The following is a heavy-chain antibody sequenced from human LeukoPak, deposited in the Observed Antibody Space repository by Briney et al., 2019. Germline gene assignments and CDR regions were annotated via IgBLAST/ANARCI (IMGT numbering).Heavy chain of an antibody. V-gene: IGHV4-34*01. CDR3: AKVFRSCGGDCDYWYFDL. CDR1: GGSFSGYY. D-gene: IGHD2-21*02. CDR2: INHSGST. Sequence: SETLSLTCAVYGGSFSGYYWSWIRQPPGKGLEWIGEINHSGSTNYNPSLKSRVTISVDTSKNQFSLKLSSVTAADTAVYYCAKVFRSCGGDCDYWYFDLWGRGTLVTVSS. J-gene: IGHJ2*01.